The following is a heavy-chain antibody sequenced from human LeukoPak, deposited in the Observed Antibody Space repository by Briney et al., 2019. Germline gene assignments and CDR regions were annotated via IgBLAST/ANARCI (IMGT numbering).Heavy chain of an antibody. Sequence: GGSLRLSCAASGFTFSSYAMSWVRQAPGKGLEWVSAISDSGGSPFSADSVKGRFTISRDNSRHTLYLQMTSLRAEDTAVYYCAKDFSRGWAIDYWGQGTLVTVSS. V-gene: IGHV3-23*01. D-gene: IGHD6-19*01. CDR2: ISDSGGSP. CDR1: GFTFSSYA. CDR3: AKDFSRGWAIDY. J-gene: IGHJ4*02.